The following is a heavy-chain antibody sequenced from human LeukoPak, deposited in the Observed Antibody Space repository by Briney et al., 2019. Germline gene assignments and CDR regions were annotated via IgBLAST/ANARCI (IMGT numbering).Heavy chain of an antibody. CDR1: GFTFSSYW. D-gene: IGHD6-13*01. Sequence: GGSLRLSCAASGFTFSSYWMSWVRQAPGKGLEWVANIKQDGSETNYVDSVKGRFTISRDNVKNSLYLQMNSLRAEDTAVYYCARDLLYSSSWYPLGVWGQGTLVTVSS. CDR3: ARDLLYSSSWYPLGV. CDR2: IKQDGSET. V-gene: IGHV3-7*01. J-gene: IGHJ4*02.